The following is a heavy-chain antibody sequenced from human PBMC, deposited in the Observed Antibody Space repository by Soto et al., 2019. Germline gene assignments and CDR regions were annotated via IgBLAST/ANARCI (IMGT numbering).Heavy chain of an antibody. CDR3: AKDSYYGDYEAWYFDL. D-gene: IGHD4-17*01. Sequence: EVQLVESGGGLVQPGRSLRLSCAASGFTFDDYAMHWVGQAPGKGLEWVSGISWNSGSIGYADSVKGRFTISRDNAKNYLYLQMNSLRAEDTALYFCAKDSYYGDYEAWYFDLWGRGTLVTVSS. CDR2: ISWNSGSI. CDR1: GFTFDDYA. J-gene: IGHJ2*01. V-gene: IGHV3-9*01.